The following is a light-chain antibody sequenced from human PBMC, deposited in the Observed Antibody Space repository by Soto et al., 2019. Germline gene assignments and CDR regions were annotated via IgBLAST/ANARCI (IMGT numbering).Light chain of an antibody. CDR1: SSDVGNYIF. V-gene: IGLV2-14*01. Sequence: QSALTQPASVSGSPGQSITISCTGTSSDVGNYIFVSWYRQHPGKAPKLMIYDINNRPSGVSNRFSGSKSGNTASLTISGLQAEDEADYYCVSYTSSSTWVFGGGTQLTVL. J-gene: IGLJ3*02. CDR2: DIN. CDR3: VSYTSSSTWV.